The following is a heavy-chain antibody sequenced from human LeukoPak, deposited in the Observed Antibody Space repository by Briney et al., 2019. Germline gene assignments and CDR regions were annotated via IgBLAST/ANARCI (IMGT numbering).Heavy chain of an antibody. J-gene: IGHJ4*02. D-gene: IGHD3-22*01. CDR1: GFTFSSYA. CDR3: ARAWRYYDSSGYLDY. CDR2: ISYDGSNK. V-gene: IGHV3-30-3*01. Sequence: PGTSLRLSCAASGFTFSSYAMHWVRKAPGKGLEWAAVISYDGSNKYYADSVKGRFTISRDNSKNTLYLQMNSLRAEDTAVYYCARAWRYYDSSGYLDYWGQGTLVTVSS.